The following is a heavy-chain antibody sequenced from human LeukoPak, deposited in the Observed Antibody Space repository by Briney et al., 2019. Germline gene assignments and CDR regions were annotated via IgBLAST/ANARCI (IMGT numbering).Heavy chain of an antibody. J-gene: IGHJ5*02. Sequence: GGSLRLSCAASGFTFSNAWMSWVRQAPGKGLEWVGRIESKTDGGTTDYAAPVKGRFTISRDDSKNTLYLQMNSLKTEDTAVYYCTTVRRAAPFNWFDPWGQGTLVTVSS. CDR1: GFTFSNAW. V-gene: IGHV3-15*04. CDR2: IESKTDGGTT. D-gene: IGHD2-15*01. CDR3: TTVRRAAPFNWFDP.